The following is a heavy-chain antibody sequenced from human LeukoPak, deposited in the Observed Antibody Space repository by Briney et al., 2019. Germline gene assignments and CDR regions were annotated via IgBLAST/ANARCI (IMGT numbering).Heavy chain of an antibody. J-gene: IGHJ4*02. D-gene: IGHD6-13*01. V-gene: IGHV3-30*02. CDR1: GFTFSTYG. CDR2: IRYDGSNK. Sequence: PGGSLRLSCTASGFTFSTYGMHWVRQAPGKGLEWVAFIRYDGSNKYYADSVKGRFTISRDNSKNTLYLQMNSLRAEDTAVYYCAKDFPIAAAGTEYFDYWGQGTLVTVSS. CDR3: AKDFPIAAAGTEYFDY.